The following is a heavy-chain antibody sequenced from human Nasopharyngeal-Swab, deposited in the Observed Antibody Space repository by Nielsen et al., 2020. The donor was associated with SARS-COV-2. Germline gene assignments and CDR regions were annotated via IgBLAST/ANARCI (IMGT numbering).Heavy chain of an antibody. CDR3: ARGYYYDSLDAFDI. V-gene: IGHV1-2*06. CDR2: INPNSGGT. CDR1: GYSFTSYF. D-gene: IGHD3-22*01. J-gene: IGHJ3*02. Sequence: ASVKVSCKASGYSFTSYFIHWVRQAPGQGLEWMGRINPNSGGTNYAQKFQGRVTMTRDTSISTAYMELSRLRSDDTAVYYCARGYYYDSLDAFDIWGQGTMVTVSS.